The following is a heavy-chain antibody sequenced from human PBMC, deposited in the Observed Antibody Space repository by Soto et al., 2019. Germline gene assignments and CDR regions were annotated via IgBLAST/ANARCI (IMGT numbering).Heavy chain of an antibody. CDR3: ARDRGPFHWNDWPHYYYGMDV. J-gene: IGHJ6*02. Sequence: QVQLVESGGGVVQPGRSLRLSCAASGFTFSSYGMHWVRQAPGKGLEWVTVIWYDGSNKYYADSVKGRFTIYRDNSKNTLYLQMNSLRAEDTAVYYCARDRGPFHWNDWPHYYYGMDVWGQGTTVTVSS. V-gene: IGHV3-33*01. CDR2: IWYDGSNK. CDR1: GFTFSSYG. D-gene: IGHD1-1*01.